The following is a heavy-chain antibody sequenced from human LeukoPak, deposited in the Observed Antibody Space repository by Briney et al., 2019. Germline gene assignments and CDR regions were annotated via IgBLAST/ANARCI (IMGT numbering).Heavy chain of an antibody. V-gene: IGHV3-43*01. CDR3: ATERLRYFHH. CDR1: GFTFSEYT. J-gene: IGHJ4*02. CDR2: ITWDGGST. Sequence: GGSLRLSCAASGFTFSEYTMHWVRQTPGKGLEWVSLITWDGGSTFYADSVKGRFIISRDNSKNSLSLQMNSLTTEDTALYRCATERLRYFHHWGQGTQVTVSS.